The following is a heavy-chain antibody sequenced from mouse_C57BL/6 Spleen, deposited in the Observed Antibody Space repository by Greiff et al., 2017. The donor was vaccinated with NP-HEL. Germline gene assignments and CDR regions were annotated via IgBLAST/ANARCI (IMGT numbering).Heavy chain of an antibody. D-gene: IGHD2-5*01. V-gene: IGHV1-80*01. CDR2: IYPGDGDT. J-gene: IGHJ2*01. CDR1: GYAFSSYW. CDR3: ARFDLYSNYDY. Sequence: VQLQQSGAELVKPGASVKISCKASGYAFSSYWMNWVKQRPGKGLEWIGQIYPGDGDTNYNGKFKGKATLTADKSSSTAYMQLSSLTSEDSAVYFCARFDLYSNYDYWGQGTTLTVSS.